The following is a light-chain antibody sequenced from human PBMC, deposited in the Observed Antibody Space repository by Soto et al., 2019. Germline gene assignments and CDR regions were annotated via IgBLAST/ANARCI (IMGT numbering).Light chain of an antibody. J-gene: IGKJ1*01. CDR3: QQYNSYWT. Sequence: DIQMTQSPSSLSASIGDSFTITCRASQTVNTYLHWYQQKPGKDPKLLIYAASNLQSGVPSRFSGSGSGTNFTLSLNSLQPEDFATYYCQQYNSYWTFGQGTKVDIK. CDR1: QTVNTY. V-gene: IGKV1-39*01. CDR2: AAS.